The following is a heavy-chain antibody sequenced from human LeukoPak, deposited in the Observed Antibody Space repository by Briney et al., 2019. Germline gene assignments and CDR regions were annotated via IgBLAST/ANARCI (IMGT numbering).Heavy chain of an antibody. D-gene: IGHD3-22*01. CDR3: ARPDYYDISGYSDY. Sequence: GESMQTCCQGSGSTCTSYWSGWVRQLPGKGLEWMGIIYPGDSDTRYSPSFQGQVTISADKSISTAYLQWSSLKASDTAMYYCARPDYYDISGYSDYWGQGTLVTVSS. CDR2: IYPGDSDT. J-gene: IGHJ4*02. V-gene: IGHV5-51*01. CDR1: GSTCTSYW.